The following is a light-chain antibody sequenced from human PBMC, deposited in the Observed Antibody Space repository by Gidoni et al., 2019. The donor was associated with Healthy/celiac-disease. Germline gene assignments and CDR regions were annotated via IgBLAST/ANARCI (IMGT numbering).Light chain of an antibody. CDR2: EVS. J-gene: IGLJ2*01. V-gene: IGLV2-14*01. Sequence: QSALTQPASVSGSPGQSITISCTGNSSDVGGYNYVSCYQQHPGKAPKLMIYEVSNRPSGVSNRFSGSKSRNTASLTISGLQAEDEADYYCSSYTSSSTLVFGGGTKLTVL. CDR3: SSYTSSSTLV. CDR1: SSDVGGYNY.